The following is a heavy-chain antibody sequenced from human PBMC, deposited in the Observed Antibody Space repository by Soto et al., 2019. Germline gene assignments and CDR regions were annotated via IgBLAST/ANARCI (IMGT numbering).Heavy chain of an antibody. V-gene: IGHV1-46*01. CDR2: INPSGGST. CDR1: GYTFTSYY. Sequence: QVQLVQSGAEVKKPGASVKVSCKASGYTFTSYYMHWVRQAPGQGLEWMGIINPSGGSTSYAQKFQGRVTMTRDTSTSTVYMELSSLRSEDTAVYYCARCPGYSSSWGYYGMDLWGQGTTVTVSS. D-gene: IGHD6-13*01. J-gene: IGHJ6*02. CDR3: ARCPGYSSSWGYYGMDL.